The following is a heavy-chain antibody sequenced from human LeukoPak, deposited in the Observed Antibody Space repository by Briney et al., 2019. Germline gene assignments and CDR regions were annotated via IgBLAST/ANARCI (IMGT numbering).Heavy chain of an antibody. Sequence: GGSLRLSCAASGFTFSSYAMHWVRQAPGKGLEDVSAISSNGGSKYYANSVKGRFTISRDNSKNTLYLQIGSVRAEDMAVYYCESRYYDYGDYDGYWGQGTLVTVSS. CDR3: ESRYYDYGDYDGY. CDR2: ISSNGGSK. V-gene: IGHV3-64*01. CDR1: GFTFSSYA. J-gene: IGHJ4*02. D-gene: IGHD4-17*01.